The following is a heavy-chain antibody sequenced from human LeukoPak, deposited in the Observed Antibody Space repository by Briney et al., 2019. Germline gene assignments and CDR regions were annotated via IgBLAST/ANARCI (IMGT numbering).Heavy chain of an antibody. J-gene: IGHJ5*02. CDR2: ISGNNGNT. V-gene: IGHV1-18*01. D-gene: IGHD6-19*01. Sequence: ASVTVSCKASGYTFTSFGISWVRQAPGQGLEWMGWISGNNGNTNYAQKFQGRVTMTTDTSTSTAYMELRSLRSDDAAVYYCSRTKKSVAASFNWFDPWGQGTLVTVSS. CDR1: GYTFTSFG. CDR3: SRTKKSVAASFNWFDP.